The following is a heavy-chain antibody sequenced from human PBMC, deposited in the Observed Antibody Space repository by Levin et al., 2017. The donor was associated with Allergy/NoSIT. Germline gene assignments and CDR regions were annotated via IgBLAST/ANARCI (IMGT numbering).Heavy chain of an antibody. D-gene: IGHD6-13*01. Sequence: GGSLRLSCKTSGYTFHNFGISWVRQAPGQGLEWMGWISTYSSDTRYAREFQGRVTMTTETSTNTAYMELTSLRSDDTAVYYCARDFSPTRGTSTWYDCFDPWGQGTLVIVSS. CDR2: ISTYSSDT. V-gene: IGHV1-18*01. J-gene: IGHJ5*02. CDR1: GYTFHNFG. CDR3: ARDFSPTRGTSTWYDCFDP.